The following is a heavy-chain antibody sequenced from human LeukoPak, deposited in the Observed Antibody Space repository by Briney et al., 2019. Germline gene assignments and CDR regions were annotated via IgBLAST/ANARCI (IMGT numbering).Heavy chain of an antibody. CDR3: ASRYSSSWYAGDY. CDR2: IYYSGST. J-gene: IGHJ4*02. Sequence: PSETLSLTCTVSGGSISSSSSYWGWIRQPPGKGLEWIGSIYYSGSTYYNPSLKSRVTISVDTSKSQFSLKLSSVTAADTAVYYCASRYSSSWYAGDYWGQGTLVTVSS. CDR1: GGSISSSSSY. D-gene: IGHD6-13*01. V-gene: IGHV4-39*01.